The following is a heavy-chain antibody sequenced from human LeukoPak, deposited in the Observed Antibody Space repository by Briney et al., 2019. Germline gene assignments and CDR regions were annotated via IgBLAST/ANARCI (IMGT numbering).Heavy chain of an antibody. CDR2: INRDGSST. D-gene: IGHD1-1*01. V-gene: IGHV3-74*01. CDR3: ATTTTGNSNFDP. Sequence: PGGSLRLSCAASGFSFSSYWMHWVRQAPGKGLVWVSRINRDGSSTTYADSVRGRFTISRDNAKDTLYLEMNSLGAEDTAVYYCATTTTGNSNFDPWGQGSLVTVSS. CDR1: GFSFSSYW. J-gene: IGHJ5*02.